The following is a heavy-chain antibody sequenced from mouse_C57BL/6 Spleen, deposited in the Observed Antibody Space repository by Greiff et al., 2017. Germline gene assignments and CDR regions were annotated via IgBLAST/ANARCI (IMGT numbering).Heavy chain of an antibody. CDR2: ISSGGDYI. J-gene: IGHJ4*01. D-gene: IGHD1-1*01. CDR1: GFTFSSYA. V-gene: IGHV5-9-1*02. CDR3: TRVHGSSFYYAMDY. Sequence: EVMLVESGEGLVKPGGSLKLSCAASGFTFSSYAMSWVRQTPEKRLEWVAYISSGGDYIYYADTVKGRFTISRDTARNTLYLQMSSLKSEDTAMYYCTRVHGSSFYYAMDYWGQGTSVTVSS.